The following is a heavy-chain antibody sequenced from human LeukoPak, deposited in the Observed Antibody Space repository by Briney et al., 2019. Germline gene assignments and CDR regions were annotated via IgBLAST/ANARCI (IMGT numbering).Heavy chain of an antibody. CDR1: GGSISSYS. CDR2: IYTSGST. J-gene: IGHJ4*02. D-gene: IGHD6-19*01. V-gene: IGHV4-4*07. CDR3: ARDHSSGWYYFDY. Sequence: PSETLSLTCTVSGGSISSYSWTWIRQPPGKGLEWIGRIYTSGSTNYNPSLKSRVTMSVDTSKNQFSLKLSSVTAADTAVYYCARDHSSGWYYFDYWGQGTLVTVSS.